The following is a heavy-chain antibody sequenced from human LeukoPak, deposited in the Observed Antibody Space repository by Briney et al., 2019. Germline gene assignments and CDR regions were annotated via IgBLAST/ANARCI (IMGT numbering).Heavy chain of an antibody. J-gene: IGHJ3*02. Sequence: PGRSLRLSCAASGFTFSSYAMHWVRQAPGKGLEWVAVISYDGSNKYYADSVKGRFTISRDNSKNTLYLQMNSLRAEDTAVYYCARVWIAAAGTGAFDIWCQGTMVTVSS. D-gene: IGHD6-13*01. CDR1: GFTFSSYA. V-gene: IGHV3-30-3*01. CDR3: ARVWIAAAGTGAFDI. CDR2: ISYDGSNK.